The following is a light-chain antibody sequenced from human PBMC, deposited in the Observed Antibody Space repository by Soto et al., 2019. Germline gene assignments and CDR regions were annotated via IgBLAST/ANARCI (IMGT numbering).Light chain of an antibody. J-gene: IGLJ2*01. CDR1: SVHSSYA. Sequence: QPVLTQSPSASASLGASVNLTCTLSSVHSSYAIAWHQQQPDQGPRYLMKLDSDGSHTKGDAIPDRFSGSSSGAERYLTISSLQSEDEADYYCQTWGTGIHVVFGGGTKVTVL. CDR3: QTWGTGIHVV. V-gene: IGLV4-69*01. CDR2: LDSDGSH.